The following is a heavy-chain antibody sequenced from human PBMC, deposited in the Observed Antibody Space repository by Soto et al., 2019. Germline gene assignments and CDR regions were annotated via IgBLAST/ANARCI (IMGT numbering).Heavy chain of an antibody. CDR1: GFTFSSYG. CDR2: IWYDGSNE. D-gene: IGHD6-6*01. V-gene: IGHV3-33*01. Sequence: LTLSCAASGFTFSSYGMHWVRQAPGKGLEWVAVIWYDGSNEYYADSVKGRFTISRDNSKNTLYLQMNSLRAEDTAVYYCAVIAARPLYYGMDVWGQGTTVTVS. J-gene: IGHJ6*02. CDR3: AVIAARPLYYGMDV.